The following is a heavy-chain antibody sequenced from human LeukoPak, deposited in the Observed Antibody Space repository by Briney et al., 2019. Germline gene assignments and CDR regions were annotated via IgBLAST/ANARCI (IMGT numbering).Heavy chain of an antibody. D-gene: IGHD4-17*01. J-gene: IGHJ6*02. CDR2: INPNSGGT. CDR1: GYTFTGYY. V-gene: IGHV1-2*04. CDR3: AREREDGDYVAHYYGMDV. Sequence: GASVKVSCKASGYTFTGYYMHWVRQAPGQGLEWMGWINPNSGGTNYAQKFQGWVTMTRDTSISTAYMELSRLRSDDTAVYYCAREREDGDYVAHYYGMDVWGQGTTVTVSS.